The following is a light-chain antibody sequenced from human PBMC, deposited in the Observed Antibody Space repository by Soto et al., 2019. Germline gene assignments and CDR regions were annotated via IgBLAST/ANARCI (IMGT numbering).Light chain of an antibody. V-gene: IGKV3-20*01. J-gene: IGKJ1*01. CDR1: QSVSSSY. Sequence: EIVLTQSPGTLSLSPGERATLSCRTSQSVSSSYLAWYQQKPGQAPRLLIYGASSRATGIPDRFSGSGSGTDFTLTISRLEPEDFAVYYCQQYGRSWWTFRQGTKVEIK. CDR2: GAS. CDR3: QQYGRSWWT.